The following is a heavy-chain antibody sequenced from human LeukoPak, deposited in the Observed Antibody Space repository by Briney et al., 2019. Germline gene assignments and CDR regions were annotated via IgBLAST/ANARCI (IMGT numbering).Heavy chain of an antibody. J-gene: IGHJ5*02. D-gene: IGHD3-3*01. Sequence: GGSLRLSCAASGFTVSSNYMSWVRQAPGKGLEWVSVIYSGGSTYYADSVKGRFTISRDNSKNTLYLQMNSLRAEDTAVYYCARTRGDFWSGYYPVNGFDPWGQGTLVTVSS. V-gene: IGHV3-66*02. CDR1: GFTVSSNY. CDR2: IYSGGST. CDR3: ARTRGDFWSGYYPVNGFDP.